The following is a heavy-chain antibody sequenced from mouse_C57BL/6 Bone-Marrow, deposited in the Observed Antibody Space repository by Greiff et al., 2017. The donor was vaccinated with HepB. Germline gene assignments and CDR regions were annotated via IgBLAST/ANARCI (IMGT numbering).Heavy chain of an antibody. J-gene: IGHJ3*01. D-gene: IGHD2-3*01. CDR1: GFTFSSYG. CDR3: ASDGYPFAY. V-gene: IGHV5-6*01. CDR2: ISSGGSYT. Sequence: EVNVVESGGDLVKPGGSLKLSCAASGFTFSSYGMSWVRQTPDKRLEWVATISSGGSYTYYPDSVKGRFTISRDNAKNTLYLQMSSLKSEDTAMYYCASDGYPFAYWGQGTLVTVSA.